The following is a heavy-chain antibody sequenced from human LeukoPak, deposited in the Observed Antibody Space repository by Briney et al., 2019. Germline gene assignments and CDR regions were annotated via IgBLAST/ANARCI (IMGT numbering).Heavy chain of an antibody. CDR2: ISDGGSLT. V-gene: IGHV3-23*01. CDR3: AKDARRSSGWYFFDH. D-gene: IGHD6-19*01. Sequence: GGSLRLSCAASGFVFSSQDMGWVRQAPGKGLEWVSAISDGGSLTYYADSVKGRFTISRDNSKNTLHLQMNSLRAEDTAVYYCAKDARRSSGWYFFDHWGQGTLVTVSS. J-gene: IGHJ4*02. CDR1: GFVFSSQD.